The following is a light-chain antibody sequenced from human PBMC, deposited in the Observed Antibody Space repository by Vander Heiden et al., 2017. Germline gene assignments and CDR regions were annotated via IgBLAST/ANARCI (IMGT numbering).Light chain of an antibody. CDR1: NIGSKS. CDR2: DES. Sequence: SYVLTQPPSVSVAPGQTARITCGGNNIGSKSVHWYQQKPGQAPVLVVYDESDRPSGIPERFSGSNSGNTATLTISRVEAGDEADYYCQVWDSSPLFGGGTKLTVL. J-gene: IGLJ2*01. CDR3: QVWDSSPL. V-gene: IGLV3-21*02.